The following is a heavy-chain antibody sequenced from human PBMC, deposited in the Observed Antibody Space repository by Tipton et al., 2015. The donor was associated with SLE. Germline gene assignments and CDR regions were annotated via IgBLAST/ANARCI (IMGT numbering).Heavy chain of an antibody. V-gene: IGHV4-59*02. CDR3: ARGPTSYGDAGSDAFDI. CDR2: LYYSGSI. D-gene: IGHD4-17*01. CDR1: GGSVSGYY. Sequence: LRLSCTVSGGSVSGYYWSWIRQPPGKGLEWIGYLYYSGSINYNPSLKSRVTISIDTSNNHFSLHLTSVTAADTAVYYCARGPTSYGDAGSDAFDIWGQGTMVTVSS. J-gene: IGHJ3*02.